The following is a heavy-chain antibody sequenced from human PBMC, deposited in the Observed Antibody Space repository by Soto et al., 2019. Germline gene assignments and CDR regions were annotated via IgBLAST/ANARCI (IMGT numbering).Heavy chain of an antibody. D-gene: IGHD3-22*01. CDR3: AKXLGGKLYYYDSSGYFDY. V-gene: IGHV3-23*01. CDR1: GFTFSSYA. Sequence: PGGSLRLSCAASGFTFSSYAMSWVRQAPGKGLEWVSAISGSGGSTYYADSVKGRFTISRDNSKNTLYLQMNSLRAEDTAVYYCAKXLGGKLYYYDSSGYFDYWGQGTLVTVSS. J-gene: IGHJ4*02. CDR2: ISGSGGST.